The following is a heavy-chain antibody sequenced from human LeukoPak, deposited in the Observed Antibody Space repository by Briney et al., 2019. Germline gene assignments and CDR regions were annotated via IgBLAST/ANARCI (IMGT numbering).Heavy chain of an antibody. J-gene: IGHJ4*02. Sequence: GGSLRLSCAASGFTFSFYSMNWVRQAPGKGLEWVSSISTSSSNIFYADSVRGRFTISRDNAKNLMYLQMNRLRAEDTAVYYCARGLHSWEEDYDYWGQGTLVTVSS. CDR1: GFTFSFYS. CDR2: ISTSSSNI. V-gene: IGHV3-21*01. D-gene: IGHD1-26*01. CDR3: ARGLHSWEEDYDY.